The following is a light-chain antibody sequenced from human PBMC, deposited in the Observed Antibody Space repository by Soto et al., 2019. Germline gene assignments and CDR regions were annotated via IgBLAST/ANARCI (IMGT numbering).Light chain of an antibody. J-gene: IGKJ5*01. Sequence: DIVMTQSPDSLALSLGERATINCKSSVSFLSSSNNKNYLAWFQQKPGQPPKLXIYWDSARQSGVPARFIGSGSGTDLNLTITRLEPEDFALYYCQQYGNSPITCGQGTRLEIK. V-gene: IGKV4-1*01. CDR2: WDS. CDR1: VSFLSSSNNKNY. CDR3: QQYGNSPIT.